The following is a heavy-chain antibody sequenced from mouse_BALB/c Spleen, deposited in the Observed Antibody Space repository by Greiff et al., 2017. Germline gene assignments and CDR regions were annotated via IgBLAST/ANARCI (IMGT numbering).Heavy chain of an antibody. Sequence: EVQLQESGGGLVQPGGSLKLSCAASGFDFSRYWMSWVRQAPGKGLEWIGEINPDSSTINYTPSLKDKFIISRDNAKNTLYLQMSKVRSEDSAVYYCARKNYGNLYAMDYWGQGTSVTVSS. D-gene: IGHD2-1*01. J-gene: IGHJ4*01. CDR3: ARKNYGNLYAMDY. CDR1: GFDFSRYW. CDR2: INPDSSTI. V-gene: IGHV4-1*02.